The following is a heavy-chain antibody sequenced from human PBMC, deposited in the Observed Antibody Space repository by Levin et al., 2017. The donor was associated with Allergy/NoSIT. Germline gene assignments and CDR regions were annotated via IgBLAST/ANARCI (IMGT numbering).Heavy chain of an antibody. CDR3: ARDQRNPWGYQLPMDV. CDR1: GFTFSDYY. J-gene: IGHJ6*02. Sequence: PGGSLRLSCAASGFTFSDYYMSWIRQAPGKGLEWVSYISSSGSTIYYADSVKGRFTISRDNAKNSLYLQMNSLRAEDTAVYYCARDQRNPWGYQLPMDVWGQGTTVTVSS. CDR2: ISSSGSTI. V-gene: IGHV3-11*01. D-gene: IGHD2-2*01.